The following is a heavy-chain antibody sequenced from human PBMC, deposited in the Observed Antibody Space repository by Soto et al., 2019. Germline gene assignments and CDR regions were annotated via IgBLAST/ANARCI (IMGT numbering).Heavy chain of an antibody. V-gene: IGHV1-69*13. D-gene: IGHD2-21*02. CDR3: ARGYCGGDCSHYKDAFDI. CDR2: IIPIFGTA. CDR1: GGTFSSYA. J-gene: IGHJ3*02. Sequence: GASVKVFCKASGGTFSSYAISWVRQAPGQELEWMGGIIPIFGTANYAQKFQGRVTITADESTSTAYMELSSLRSEDTAVYYCARGYCGGDCSHYKDAFDIWGQGTMVTVSS.